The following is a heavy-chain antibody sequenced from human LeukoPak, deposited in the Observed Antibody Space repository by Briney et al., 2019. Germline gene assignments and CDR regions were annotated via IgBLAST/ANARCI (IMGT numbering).Heavy chain of an antibody. V-gene: IGHV4-4*07. CDR3: ARDHITIFGVVMLGAFDI. D-gene: IGHD3-3*01. CDR2: IYTSGST. J-gene: IGHJ3*02. CDR1: GGSISSYY. Sequence: SETLSLTCTVSGGSISSYYWSWIRQPAGKGLEWIGRIYTSGSTNYNPSLKSRVTMSVDTSKNQFSLKLSSVTAADTAVYYCARDHITIFGVVMLGAFDIWGQGTMVTVSS.